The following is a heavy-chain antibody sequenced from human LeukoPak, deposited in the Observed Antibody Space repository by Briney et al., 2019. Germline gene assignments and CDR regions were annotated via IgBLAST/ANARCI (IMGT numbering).Heavy chain of an antibody. V-gene: IGHV4-39*01. CDR3: ASDTGDYGDY. D-gene: IGHD4-17*01. CDR1: GFTFSSYW. Sequence: GSLRLSCAASGFTFSSYWMSWARQPPGKGLEWIGSIYYSGSTYYNPSLKSRVTISVDTSKNQFSLKLSSVTAADTAVYYCASDTGDYGDYWGQGTLVTVSS. J-gene: IGHJ4*02. CDR2: IYYSGST.